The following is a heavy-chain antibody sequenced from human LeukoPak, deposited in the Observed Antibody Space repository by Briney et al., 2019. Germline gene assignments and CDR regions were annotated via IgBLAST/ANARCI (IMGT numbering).Heavy chain of an antibody. CDR2: IYYSGST. V-gene: IGHV4-59*01. CDR3: ARLAYSSSWRTCFDY. D-gene: IGHD6-13*01. CDR1: GGSISSYY. Sequence: SETLSLTCTVSGGSISSYYWSWLRQPPGKGLGWIGYIYYSGSTNYNPSLKSRVTISVDTSKNQFSLKLSSVTAADTAVYYCARLAYSSSWRTCFDYWGQGTLVTVSS. J-gene: IGHJ4*02.